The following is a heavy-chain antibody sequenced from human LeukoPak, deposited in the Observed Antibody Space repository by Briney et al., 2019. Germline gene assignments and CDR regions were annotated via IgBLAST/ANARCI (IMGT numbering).Heavy chain of an antibody. CDR1: GFTFSDTW. J-gene: IGHJ3*02. CDR3: AKDPPYYYDSSGYGGGAFDI. D-gene: IGHD3-22*01. CDR2: ISGSGGST. V-gene: IGHV3-23*01. Sequence: GGSLRLSCAASGFTFSDTWMHWVRQAPGKGLEWVSAISGSGGSTSYADSVKGRFTISRDSSKNTLYLQMNGLRAEDTAVYYCAKDPPYYYDSSGYGGGAFDIWGQGTMVTVSS.